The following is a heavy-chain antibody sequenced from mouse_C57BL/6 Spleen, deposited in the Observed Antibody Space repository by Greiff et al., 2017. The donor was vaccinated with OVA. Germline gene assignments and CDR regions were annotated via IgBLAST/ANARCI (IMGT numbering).Heavy chain of an antibody. CDR2: FHPYNDDT. CDR1: GYTFTTYP. Sequence: VKLMESGAELVKPGASVKMSCKASGYTFTTYPIEWMKQNHGKSLEWIGNFHPYNDDTKYNEKFKGKATLTVEKSSSTVYLELSRLTSDDSAVYYCARQNDYDGYFDVWGTGTTVTVSA. V-gene: IGHV1-47*01. CDR3: ARQNDYDGYFDV. J-gene: IGHJ1*03. D-gene: IGHD2-4*01.